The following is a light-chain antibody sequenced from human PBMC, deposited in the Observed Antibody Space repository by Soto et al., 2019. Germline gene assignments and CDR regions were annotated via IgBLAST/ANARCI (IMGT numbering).Light chain of an antibody. CDR1: DNIVHW. CDR2: KAA. CDR3: QHYNSFSRT. J-gene: IGKJ1*01. V-gene: IGKV1-5*03. Sequence: DIQMTQNPYTLSASCGDGVAITCLASDNIVHWVAWYQQKPGKAPKLLIYKAANLADEVPSRFAGSGSGTDFTLTTTRLQPDDFATYYCQHYNSFSRTFGQGTKVDIK.